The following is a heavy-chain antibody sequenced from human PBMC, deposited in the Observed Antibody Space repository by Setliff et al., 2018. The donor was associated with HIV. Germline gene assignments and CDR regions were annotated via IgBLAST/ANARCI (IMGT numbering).Heavy chain of an antibody. J-gene: IGHJ4*02. CDR1: GGSFSGYY. Sequence: TLSLTCAVYGGSFSGYYWSWIRQPPGKWLEWIGEINHSGSTNCNPSLKSRVTISVDTSKNQFSLKLSSVTAADTAVYYCARGGSDPYYSGSSGPYPPGYWGQGTLVTVSS. CDR3: ARGGSDPYYSGSSGPYPPGY. V-gene: IGHV4-34*01. D-gene: IGHD3-22*01. CDR2: INHSGST.